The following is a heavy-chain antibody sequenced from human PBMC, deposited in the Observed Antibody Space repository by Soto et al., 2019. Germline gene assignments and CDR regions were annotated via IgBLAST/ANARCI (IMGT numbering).Heavy chain of an antibody. CDR1: GGSISSSSYY. CDR3: ARRPTYDILTGPDSKYYFDY. CDR2: IYYSGRT. D-gene: IGHD3-9*01. Sequence: SETLSLTCTVSGGSISSSSYYWGWIRQPPGKGLEWIGSIYYSGRTYYNPSLNSRVTKSVDTSKTQFSLKLSPVTAADTAVYYCARRPTYDILTGPDSKYYFDYWGQGTLVTVSS. J-gene: IGHJ4*02. V-gene: IGHV4-39*01.